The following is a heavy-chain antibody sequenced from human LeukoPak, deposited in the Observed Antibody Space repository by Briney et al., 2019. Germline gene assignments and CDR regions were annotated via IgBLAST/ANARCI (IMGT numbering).Heavy chain of an antibody. V-gene: IGHV3-20*04. Sequence: PGGSLRLSCAASGFPFDDYGMNWVRQVPGKGLEWVSGINWNGGSIGYADSVKGRFTISRDNAKNSLYLQMNSLRAEDTALYYCARDIVLIAVAVRGSFDIWGQGTMVTVSS. CDR3: ARDIVLIAVAVRGSFDI. D-gene: IGHD6-19*01. J-gene: IGHJ3*02. CDR1: GFPFDDYG. CDR2: INWNGGSI.